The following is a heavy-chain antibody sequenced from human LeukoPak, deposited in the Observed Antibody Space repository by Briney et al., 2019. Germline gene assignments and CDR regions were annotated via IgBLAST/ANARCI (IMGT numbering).Heavy chain of an antibody. Sequence: GGSLRLSCAASEFTFSSNYMSWVRQAPGKGLEWVAIIYAGGTTHYADSVKGRFTISRDNSRNTLYLQMNILRAEDTAVYYCARAPTITTIFDCWGQGTLVTVYS. D-gene: IGHD4-11*01. J-gene: IGHJ4*02. CDR2: IYAGGTT. CDR3: ARAPTITTIFDC. V-gene: IGHV3-66*01. CDR1: EFTFSSNY.